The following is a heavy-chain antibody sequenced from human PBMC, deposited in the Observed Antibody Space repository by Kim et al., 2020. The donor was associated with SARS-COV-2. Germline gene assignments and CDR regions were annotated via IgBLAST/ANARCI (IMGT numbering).Heavy chain of an antibody. CDR1: GGTFSSYA. Sequence: SVKVSCKASGGTFSSYAISWVRQAPGQGLEWLGGIIPIFGTAIYAQKFRGRLTITADESTSTAYMELSSLRSEDTAVYYCARFGTAMVITGDSFDIWGQGTMVTVSS. CDR2: IIPIFGTA. V-gene: IGHV1-69*13. D-gene: IGHD5-18*01. CDR3: ARFGTAMVITGDSFDI. J-gene: IGHJ3*02.